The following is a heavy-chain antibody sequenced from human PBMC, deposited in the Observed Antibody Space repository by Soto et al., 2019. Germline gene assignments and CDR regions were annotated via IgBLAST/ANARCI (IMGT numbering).Heavy chain of an antibody. CDR1: GFTFSSFT. CDR3: ARADGGYYYGMDV. D-gene: IGHD3-3*01. CDR2: MSYDGSNK. Sequence: GGSLRLSCAASGFTFSSFTMNWVRQAPGKGLEWVAVMSYDGSNKYYADSVKGRFTISRDNSKNTLYLQMNSLRAEDTAVYYCARADGGYYYGMDVWGQGTTVTVSS. J-gene: IGHJ6*02. V-gene: IGHV3-30-3*01.